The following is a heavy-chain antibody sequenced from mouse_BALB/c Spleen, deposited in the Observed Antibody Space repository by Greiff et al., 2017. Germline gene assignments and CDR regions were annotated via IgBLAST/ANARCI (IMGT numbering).Heavy chain of an antibody. V-gene: IGHV3-6*02. CDR2: ISYDGSN. D-gene: IGHD2-4*01. Sequence: EVKLMESGPGLVKPSQSLSLTCSVTGYSITSGYYWNWIRQFPGNKLEWMGYISYDGSNNYNPSLKNRISITRDTSKNQFFLKLNSVTTEDTATYYCAREDYDDSLMDYWGQGTSVTVSS. J-gene: IGHJ4*01. CDR1: GYSITSGYY. CDR3: AREDYDDSLMDY.